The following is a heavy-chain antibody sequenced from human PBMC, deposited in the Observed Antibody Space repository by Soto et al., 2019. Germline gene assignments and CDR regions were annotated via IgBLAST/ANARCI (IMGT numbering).Heavy chain of an antibody. CDR2: IWYDGSNK. D-gene: IGHD2-2*01. J-gene: IGHJ6*02. CDR3: ARDDADCSSTSCYFPNYYYGMDV. Sequence: QVQLVESGGGVVQPGRSLRLSCAASGFTFSSYGMHWVRQAPGKGLEWVAVIWYDGSNKYYADSVKGRFTISRDNSKNTLYLQMNSLRAEDRDVYYCARDDADCSSTSCYFPNYYYGMDVWGQGTTVTVSS. V-gene: IGHV3-33*01. CDR1: GFTFSSYG.